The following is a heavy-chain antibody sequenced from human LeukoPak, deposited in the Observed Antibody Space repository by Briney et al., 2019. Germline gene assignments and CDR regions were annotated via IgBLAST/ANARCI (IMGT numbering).Heavy chain of an antibody. D-gene: IGHD6-13*01. J-gene: IGHJ4*02. CDR3: ARDPGRMIAAACGDY. Sequence: PGGSLRLSCAASGFTFSSYSMNWVRQAPGKGLEWVSSISSSSSYIYYADSVKGRFTISRDNAKNSLYLQLSSLRAEDTAVYYCARDPGRMIAAACGDYWGQGTLVIVSS. CDR1: GFTFSSYS. V-gene: IGHV3-21*01. CDR2: ISSSSSYI.